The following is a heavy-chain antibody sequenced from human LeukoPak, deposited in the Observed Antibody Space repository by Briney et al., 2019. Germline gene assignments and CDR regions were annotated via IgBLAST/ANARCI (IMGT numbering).Heavy chain of an antibody. D-gene: IGHD3-16*01. CDR1: GFAFSNYG. Sequence: GGSLRLSCAASGFAFSNYGMDWVRQAPGKGLEWLSYISRRSRSIYYADCVKGRFTISRDNAKDSLFPQMNSLRAEDTAVYFFARGGGVRPDYWGQGTLVTVSS. V-gene: IGHV3-48*01. CDR2: ISRRSRSI. J-gene: IGHJ4*02. CDR3: ARGGGVRPDY.